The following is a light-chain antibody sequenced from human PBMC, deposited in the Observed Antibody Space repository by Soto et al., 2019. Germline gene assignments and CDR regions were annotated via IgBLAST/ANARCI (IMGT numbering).Light chain of an antibody. CDR2: DVS. CDR3: QQYGTSPQT. J-gene: IGKJ5*01. Sequence: IVLTQSPGTLSLSPGERATLSCRASQSVSGTYLAWYQQKPGQAPRLLIYDVSSRATGIPDRFSGSGSGADFTLTFSRLEPEDFAVYYCQQYGTSPQTFGQGTRLEIK. V-gene: IGKV3-20*01. CDR1: QSVSGTY.